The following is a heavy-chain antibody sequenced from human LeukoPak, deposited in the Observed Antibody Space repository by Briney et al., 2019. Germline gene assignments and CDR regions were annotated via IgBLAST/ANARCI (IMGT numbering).Heavy chain of an antibody. CDR1: GFTVSSNY. CDR2: IYSGGST. V-gene: IGHV3-53*01. Sequence: GGSLRLSCAASGFTVSSNYMSWVRQAPGRGLEWVSVIYSGGSTYYADSVKGRFTISRDNAKNSLYLQMNSLRAEGTAVYYCARGVRGISMIVAGDYWGQGTLVTVSS. D-gene: IGHD3-22*01. CDR3: ARGVRGISMIVAGDY. J-gene: IGHJ4*02.